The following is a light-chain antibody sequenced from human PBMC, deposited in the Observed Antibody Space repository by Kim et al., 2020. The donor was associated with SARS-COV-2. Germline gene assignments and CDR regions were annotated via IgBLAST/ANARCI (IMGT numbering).Light chain of an antibody. CDR1: KMEDKY. V-gene: IGLV3-1*01. J-gene: IGLJ1*01. Sequence: SPGQTASSTCAGNKMEDKYACRQQPKPAHTPVLDMYKHSPRPSGIPLRFSGSSSANTATLTITGTQAMDEADYYCQACDSSTQVFGTGTKVTVL. CDR3: QACDSSTQV. CDR2: KHS.